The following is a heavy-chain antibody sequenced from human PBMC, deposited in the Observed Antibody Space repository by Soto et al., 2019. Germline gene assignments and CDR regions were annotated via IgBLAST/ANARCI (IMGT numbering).Heavy chain of an antibody. CDR1: GGSIISSY. J-gene: IGHJ4*02. CDR3: ASSSGWSTSNFDR. Sequence: SQTLSLTCTVSGGSIISSYWSWIRQPPGKGLEWIGYIYYSGSTNYNPSLKSRVTISVDTSKNQFSLKLISVTAADTAVYYCASSSGWSTSNFDRWGQGALVTVSS. D-gene: IGHD6-19*01. CDR2: IYYSGST. V-gene: IGHV4-59*08.